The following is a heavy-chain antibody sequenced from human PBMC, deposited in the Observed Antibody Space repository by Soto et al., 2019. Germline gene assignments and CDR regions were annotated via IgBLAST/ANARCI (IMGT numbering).Heavy chain of an antibody. CDR2: IYYSGST. Sequence: TLSITCPVSGVSISSGDYYWSWIRQPPGKGLEWIGYIYYSGSTYYNPSLKSRVTISVDTSKNRFSLKLSSVTAADTAVYYCARAEGSRNWEVHYWGQGTPVTVYS. V-gene: IGHV4-30-4*01. CDR1: GVSISSGDYY. D-gene: IGHD7-27*01. J-gene: IGHJ4*02. CDR3: ARAEGSRNWEVHY.